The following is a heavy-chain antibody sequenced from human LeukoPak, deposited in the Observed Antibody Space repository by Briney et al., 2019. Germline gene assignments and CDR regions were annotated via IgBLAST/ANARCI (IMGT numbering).Heavy chain of an antibody. CDR3: AKGDSYYDFCLDV. V-gene: IGHV3-23*01. CDR2: VGGGGVKT. Sequence: PGGSLRLSCAASGFTFRSFAMTWVRLALGVGVGWVLCVGGGGVKTYYADSVKGRFTISRDNSKNMLYLQMNSLRAEDTAVYYCAKGDSYYDFCLDVWGQGTTVTVSS. J-gene: IGHJ6*02. D-gene: IGHD3-3*01. CDR1: GFTFRSFA.